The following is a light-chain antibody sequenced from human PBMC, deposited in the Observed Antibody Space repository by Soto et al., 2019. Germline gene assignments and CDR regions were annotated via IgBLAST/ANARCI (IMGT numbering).Light chain of an antibody. CDR2: AAS. CDR1: QSVGSA. CDR3: TQYINWPPLS. Sequence: EIVLTQSPATLSVSPGETATLSCRASQSVGSAVAWYQNRPGQAPRLLIVAASIRATGVPGRFSGGASVTEFTLTISGTESEDFAVYYCTQYINWPPLSFGGGTTVDIK. V-gene: IGKV3-15*01. J-gene: IGKJ4*01.